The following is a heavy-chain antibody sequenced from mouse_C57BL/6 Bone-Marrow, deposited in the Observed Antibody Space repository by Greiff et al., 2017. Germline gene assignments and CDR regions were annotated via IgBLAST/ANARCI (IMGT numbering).Heavy chain of an antibody. CDR2: ISAGGSYT. J-gene: IGHJ3*01. V-gene: IGHV5-4*01. CDR3: ARDGGLRRSFAY. CDR1: GFTFSSYA. Sequence: EVQLVESGGGLVKPGGSLKLSCAASGFTFSSYAMSWVRQTPEKGLEWVATISAGGSYTYYPDNVKGRFTISRDNAKNNLYLQMSHLKSEDAAMYDCARDGGLRRSFAYGGQGKRVTLTA.